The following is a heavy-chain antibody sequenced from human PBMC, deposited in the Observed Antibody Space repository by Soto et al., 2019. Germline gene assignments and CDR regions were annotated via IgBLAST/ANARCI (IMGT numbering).Heavy chain of an antibody. J-gene: IGHJ6*03. V-gene: IGHV3-21*01. CDR3: ARDAHVLRYFAWQTGPYYYYYMDV. D-gene: IGHD3-9*01. CDR2: ISSSSSYI. CDR1: GFTFSSYS. Sequence: EVQLVESGGGLVKPGGSLRLSCAASGFTFSSYSMNWVRQAPGKGLEWVSSISSSSSYIYYADSVKGRFTISRDNAKNSLYVQMNRRRAEDTAVYYCARDAHVLRYFAWQTGPYYYYYMDVWGKGTTVTVSS.